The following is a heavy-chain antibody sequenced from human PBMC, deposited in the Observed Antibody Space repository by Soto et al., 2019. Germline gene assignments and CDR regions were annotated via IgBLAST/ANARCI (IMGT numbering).Heavy chain of an antibody. V-gene: IGHV3-33*01. CDR2: IWYDGSNK. CDR3: ARVWNKGVTPGAFDY. J-gene: IGHJ4*02. CDR1: GFTFSSYG. Sequence: GGSLRLSCAASGFTFSSYGMHWVRQAPGKGLEWVAVIWYDGSNKYYADSVKGRFTISRENSKNTLYLQMNSLRAEDTAVYYCARVWNKGVTPGAFDYWGQGTLVTVSS. D-gene: IGHD3-3*01.